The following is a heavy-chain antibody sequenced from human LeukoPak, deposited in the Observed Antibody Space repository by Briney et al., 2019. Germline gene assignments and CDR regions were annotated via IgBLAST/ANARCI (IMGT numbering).Heavy chain of an antibody. J-gene: IGHJ4*02. CDR2: IYYSGST. V-gene: IGHV4-39*01. Sequence: ASETLSLTCTVSGGSISSSSYYWGWIRQPPGKGLEWIGSIYYSGSTYYNPSLKSRVTISVDTSKNQFSLKLSSVTAADTAVYYCARQRGGVIVIHRRHYFDYWGQGTLVTVSS. D-gene: IGHD3-16*02. CDR1: GGSISSSSYY. CDR3: ARQRGGVIVIHRRHYFDY.